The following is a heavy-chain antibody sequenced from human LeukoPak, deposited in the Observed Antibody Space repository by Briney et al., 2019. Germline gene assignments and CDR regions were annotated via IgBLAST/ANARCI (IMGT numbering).Heavy chain of an antibody. V-gene: IGHV5-51*01. J-gene: IGHJ4*02. D-gene: IGHD3-3*01. CDR2: IYPGDSDT. Sequence: GESLKISCKGSGYSFTSYWIGWVRQMPGKGLEWMGIIYPGDSDTRYSPSFQGQVTISADKFISTAYLQWSSLKASDTAMYYCARRYGAYDFWSGYLGPFDYWGQGTLVTVSS. CDR1: GYSFTSYW. CDR3: ARRYGAYDFWSGYLGPFDY.